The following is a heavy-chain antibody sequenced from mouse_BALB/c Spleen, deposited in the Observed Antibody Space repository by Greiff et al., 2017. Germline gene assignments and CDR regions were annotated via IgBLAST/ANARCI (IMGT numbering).Heavy chain of an antibody. CDR1: GFTFTDYY. Sequence: EVKLVESGGGLVQPGGSLRLSCATSGFTFTDYYMSWVRQPPGKALEWLGFIRNKANGYTTEYSASVKGRFTISRDNSQSILYLQMNTLRAEDSATYYCASSYYDAMDYWGQGTSVTVSS. D-gene: IGHD2-10*01. J-gene: IGHJ4*01. V-gene: IGHV7-3*02. CDR3: ASSYYDAMDY. CDR2: IRNKANGYTT.